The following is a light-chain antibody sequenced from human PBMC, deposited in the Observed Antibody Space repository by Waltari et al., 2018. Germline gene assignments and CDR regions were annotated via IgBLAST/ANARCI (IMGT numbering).Light chain of an antibody. CDR3: MQALETPRT. CDR2: QGT. CDR1: QSLLYSNGHNY. Sequence: DIVMTQSPLSLPVTPGEPASISCRSSQSLLYSNGHNYLNWYVQKAGQSPQLLIYQGTRRASGVPYRFSGSGSGTDFTLKISRVEAEDVGVYYCMQALETPRTFGQGTKVEVK. J-gene: IGKJ1*01. V-gene: IGKV2-28*01.